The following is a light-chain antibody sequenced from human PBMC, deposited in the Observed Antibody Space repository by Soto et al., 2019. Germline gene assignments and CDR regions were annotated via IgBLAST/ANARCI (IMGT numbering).Light chain of an antibody. J-gene: IGKJ2*01. CDR1: QNLRSS. Sequence: ETVLTQSPVTLSLSPGERATLSCRASQNLRSSLAWYQQKPGQAPRLLIYGASTRATGIPARFSRSGSGTDFTLTIRRLEHDDFGTYYSQQYNSMYNFGQGTK. CDR2: GAS. CDR3: QQYNSMYN. V-gene: IGKV3-15*01.